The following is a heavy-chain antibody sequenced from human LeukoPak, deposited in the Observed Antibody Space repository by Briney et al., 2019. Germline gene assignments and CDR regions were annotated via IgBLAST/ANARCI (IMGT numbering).Heavy chain of an antibody. CDR3: ARLSTGGYYYGSGFDY. D-gene: IGHD3-10*01. J-gene: IGHJ4*02. CDR1: GGTFSSYG. Sequence: ASVKVSCKASGGTFSSYGISWVRQAPGQGLEWMGGIIPSFGTVNYAQKFQGKVTITADESTSTAYMELSSLRSEDTAVYYCARLSTGGYYYGSGFDYWGQGTLVTVSS. V-gene: IGHV1-69*13. CDR2: IIPSFGTV.